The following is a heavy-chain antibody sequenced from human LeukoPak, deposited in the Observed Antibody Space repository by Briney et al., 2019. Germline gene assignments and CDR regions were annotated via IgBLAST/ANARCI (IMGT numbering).Heavy chain of an antibody. CDR2: ISGSGGST. CDR1: GFTFSNCA. J-gene: IGHJ4*02. D-gene: IGHD5-12*01. CDR3: AKGPVATIDY. Sequence: GGSLRLSCAASGFTFSNCAMRWVRQAPGKGLEWVSVISGSGGSTYYADSVKGRFTISRDNSKNTLYLQMNSLRAEDTAVYYCAKGPVATIDYWGQGTLVTVSS. V-gene: IGHV3-23*01.